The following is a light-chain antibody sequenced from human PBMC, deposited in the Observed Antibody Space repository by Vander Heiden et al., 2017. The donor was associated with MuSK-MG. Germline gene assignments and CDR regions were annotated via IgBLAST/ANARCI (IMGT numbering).Light chain of an antibody. J-gene: IGKJ3*01. CDR2: AAS. V-gene: IGKV3-20*01. CDR3: QKYDNSPLGFT. CDR1: QRVTGNY. Sequence: EIVLTQSPGTLSLSPGQRATLSCRASQRVTGNYLAWYQQKPGQAPRLLIYAASHRPPGIPERFSGSGSGTDFTLTIRRLEPEDFAVYYCQKYDNSPLGFTFGPGTKVEIE.